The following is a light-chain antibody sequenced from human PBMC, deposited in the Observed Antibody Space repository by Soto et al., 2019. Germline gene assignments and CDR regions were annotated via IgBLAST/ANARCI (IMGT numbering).Light chain of an antibody. J-gene: IGKJ4*01. V-gene: IGKV3-20*01. Sequence: EMVRKQSPVTLYESPWEGASRFCRDIQSVSNNYLAWYQQKPGQAPRLLIYDASSRATGIPDRFSGSGSGTDVTLTISRLEPEDFAVYYCRQYGRSLGFAFGGGTKVDIK. CDR1: QSVSNNY. CDR2: DAS. CDR3: RQYGRSLGFA.